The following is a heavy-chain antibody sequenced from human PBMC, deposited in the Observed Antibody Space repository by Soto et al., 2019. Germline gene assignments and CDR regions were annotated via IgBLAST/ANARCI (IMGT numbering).Heavy chain of an antibody. CDR1: GFTFSTYL. Sequence: EVQLVESGGGLVQPGGSLRLPCAASGFTFSTYLMTWVRQPPGTWLEWVASINQDGSERYYVDSVRGRFTISRDNAKNSLDLQMNSLRAEDTAVYFCVCGGNFFVYWGQGTLVTVSP. D-gene: IGHD3-16*01. V-gene: IGHV3-7*01. CDR3: VCGGNFFVY. CDR2: INQDGSER. J-gene: IGHJ4*02.